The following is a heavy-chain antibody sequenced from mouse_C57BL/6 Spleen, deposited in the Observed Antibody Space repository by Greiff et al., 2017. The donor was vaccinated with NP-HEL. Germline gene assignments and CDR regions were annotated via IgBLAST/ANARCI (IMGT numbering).Heavy chain of an antibody. D-gene: IGHD1-1*01. CDR1: GFTFSDYG. CDR2: ISSGSSTI. V-gene: IGHV5-17*01. J-gene: IGHJ1*03. Sequence: EVKLMESGGGLVKPGGSLKLSCAASGFTFSDYGMHWVRQAPEKGLEWVAYISSGSSTIYYADTVKGRFTISRDNAKNTLFLQMTSLRSEDTAMYYWARPGVYYGSSYLYFDVWGTGTTVTVSS. CDR3: ARPGVYYGSSYLYFDV.